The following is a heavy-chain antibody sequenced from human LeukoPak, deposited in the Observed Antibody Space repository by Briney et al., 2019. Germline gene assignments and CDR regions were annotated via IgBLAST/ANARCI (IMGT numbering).Heavy chain of an antibody. J-gene: IGHJ4*02. CDR2: ISYDGSNK. CDR1: GFTFSSYA. CDR3: ATGRGVPGYQYLDY. D-gene: IGHD3-10*01. V-gene: IGHV3-30-3*01. Sequence: PGGSLRLPCAASGFTFSSYAMHWVRQAPGKGLEWVAVISYDGSNKYYADSVKGRFTISRDNSANRLYLQLSSLRVDDTAVYYCATGRGVPGYQYLDYWGQGTLVTVSS.